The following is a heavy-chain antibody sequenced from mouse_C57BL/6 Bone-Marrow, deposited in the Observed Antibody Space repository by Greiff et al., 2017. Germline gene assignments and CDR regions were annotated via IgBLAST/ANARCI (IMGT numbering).Heavy chain of an antibody. CDR3: ARSWYPYDYAMDY. Sequence: VHLQQSGAELVRPGSSVKMSCKTSGYTFTSYGINWVKQRPGQGLEWIGYIYIGNGYTEYNEKFKGKATLTSDTSSSTAYMQLSRLTSEDSAIYFCARSWYPYDYAMDYWGQGTSVTVPS. D-gene: IGHD1-1*02. J-gene: IGHJ4*01. CDR2: IYIGNGYT. CDR1: GYTFTSYG. V-gene: IGHV1-58*01.